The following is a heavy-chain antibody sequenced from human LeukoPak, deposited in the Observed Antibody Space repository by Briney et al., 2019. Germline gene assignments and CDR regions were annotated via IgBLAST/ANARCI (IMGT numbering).Heavy chain of an antibody. V-gene: IGHV3-23*01. CDR3: AKDEGYSGYDSPFDY. CDR2: ISGSGGST. J-gene: IGHJ4*02. CDR1: GFTFSSYA. D-gene: IGHD5-12*01. Sequence: GGSLRLSCAASGFTFSSYAMSWVRQAPGKGLEWVSAISGSGGSTYYADSVKGRFTISRGNSKNTLYLQMNSLRAEDTAVYYCAKDEGYSGYDSPFDYWGQGTLVTVSS.